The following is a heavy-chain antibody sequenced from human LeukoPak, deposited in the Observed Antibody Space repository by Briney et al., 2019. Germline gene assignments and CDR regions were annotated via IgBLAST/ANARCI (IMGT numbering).Heavy chain of an antibody. CDR1: GYTFTSYG. CDR3: ATYDSSGYRVHFDY. CDR2: ISAYNGNT. J-gene: IGHJ4*02. Sequence: ASVKVSCKASGYTFTSYGISWVRQAPGQGLEWMGWISAYNGNTNYAQKLQGRVTMTTDTSTSTAYMELRSLRSDDTAVYYCATYDSSGYRVHFDYWGQGTLVTVSS. V-gene: IGHV1-18*01. D-gene: IGHD3-22*01.